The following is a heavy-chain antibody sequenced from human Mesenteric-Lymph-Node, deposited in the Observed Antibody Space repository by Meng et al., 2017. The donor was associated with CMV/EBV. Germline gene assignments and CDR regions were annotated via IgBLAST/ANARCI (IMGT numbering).Heavy chain of an antibody. CDR3: ARYSNPFDY. D-gene: IGHD4-11*01. Sequence: GESLKISCAASGFTFSDYYMSWIRQAPVKGLEWVAYIGNSISTIHYADSVKGRFTISRDNAKNSLYLEMNSLRADDTAIYYCARYSNPFDYWGQGTLVTVSS. J-gene: IGHJ4*02. CDR1: GFTFSDYY. V-gene: IGHV3-11*01. CDR2: IGNSISTI.